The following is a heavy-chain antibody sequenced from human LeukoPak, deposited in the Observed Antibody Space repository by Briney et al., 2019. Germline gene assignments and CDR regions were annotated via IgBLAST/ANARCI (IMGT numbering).Heavy chain of an antibody. D-gene: IGHD2-2*02. CDR2: MNPNSGNT. J-gene: IGHJ5*02. CDR3: ARASCQLLYRGVWFDP. V-gene: IGHV1-8*01. Sequence: GASVKVSCKASGYTFTSYDINWVRQATGQGLEWMGWMNPNSGNTGYAQKFQGRVTMTRNTSISTAYMELSSLRSEDTAVYYCARASCQLLYRGVWFDPWGQGTLVTVSS. CDR1: GYTFTSYD.